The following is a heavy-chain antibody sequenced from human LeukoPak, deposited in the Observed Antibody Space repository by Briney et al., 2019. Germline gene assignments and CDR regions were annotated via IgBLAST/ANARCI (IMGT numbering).Heavy chain of an antibody. CDR3: ARGGALTAAGTLDY. V-gene: IGHV1-8*02. Sequence: GASVKVSCKASGYTFTSYDISWVRRATGQGLEWMGWMNPDSGNTGYVEKFKGRVTMTRNTSISTAYMELSSLTSEDTAVYYCARGGALTAAGTLDYWGQGTLVIVSS. CDR1: GYTFTSYD. J-gene: IGHJ4*02. CDR2: MNPDSGNT. D-gene: IGHD6-13*01.